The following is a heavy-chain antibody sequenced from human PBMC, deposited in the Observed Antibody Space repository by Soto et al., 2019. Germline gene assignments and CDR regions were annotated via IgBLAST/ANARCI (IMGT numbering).Heavy chain of an antibody. CDR1: GGSISSGGYS. Sequence: PSETLSLTCAVSGGSISSGGYSWSWIRQPPGKGLEWIGYIYHSGSTYYNPSLKSRVTISVDTSKNQFSLKLSSVTAADTAVYYCARVTIQYSSSWYGGFDYWGQGTLVTVSS. V-gene: IGHV4-30-2*01. CDR2: IYHSGST. J-gene: IGHJ4*02. D-gene: IGHD6-13*01. CDR3: ARVTIQYSSSWYGGFDY.